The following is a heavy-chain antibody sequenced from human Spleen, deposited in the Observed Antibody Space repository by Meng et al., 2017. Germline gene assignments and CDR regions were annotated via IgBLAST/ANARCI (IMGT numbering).Heavy chain of an antibody. CDR1: GFTFSNAW. J-gene: IGHJ4*02. Sequence: EVQLVGSGGGLVQPGGSLRLSCVGSGFTFSNAWMSWVRQAPGKGLEWVGRIKSKTDGETTDYASPVKGRFIISRDDSKNTLFLQMSSLQTDDTALYYCIWNDLGDYWGQGTLVTVSS. CDR3: IWNDLGDY. V-gene: IGHV3-15*01. D-gene: IGHD1-1*01. CDR2: IKSKTDGETT.